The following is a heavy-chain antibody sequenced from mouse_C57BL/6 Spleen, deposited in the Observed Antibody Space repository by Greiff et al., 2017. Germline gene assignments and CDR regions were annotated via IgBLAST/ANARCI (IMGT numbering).Heavy chain of an antibody. CDR3: ARSWSKDAMDY. J-gene: IGHJ4*01. CDR2: IYPGDGDT. D-gene: IGHD2-5*01. V-gene: IGHV1-80*01. CDR1: GYAFSSYW. Sequence: LQESGAELVKPGASVKISCKASGYAFSSYWMNWVKQRPGKGLEWIGQIYPGDGDTNYNGKFKGKATLTADKSSSTAYMQLSSLTSEDSAVYFCARSWSKDAMDYWGQGTSVTVSS.